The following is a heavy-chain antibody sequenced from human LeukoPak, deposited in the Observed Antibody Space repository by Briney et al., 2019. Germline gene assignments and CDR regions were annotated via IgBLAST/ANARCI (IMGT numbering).Heavy chain of an antibody. CDR2: IKQDGSEK. CDR1: GFTFSSYA. J-gene: IGHJ6*02. CDR3: ARDFRDRMDV. V-gene: IGHV3-7*03. Sequence: GRSLRLSCAASGFTFSSYAMHWVRQAPGKGLEWVANIKQDGSEKYYVDSVKGRFTISRDNAKNSLYLQMNSLRAEDTAVYYCARDFRDRMDVWGQGTTVTVSS.